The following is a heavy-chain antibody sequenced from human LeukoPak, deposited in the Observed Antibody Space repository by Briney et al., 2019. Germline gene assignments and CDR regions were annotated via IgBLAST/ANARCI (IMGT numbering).Heavy chain of an antibody. CDR1: GGSFNGYY. V-gene: IGHV4-34*01. CDR3: ARGYVLRYFDWLAPLLNWFDP. J-gene: IGHJ5*02. CDR2: INHSGST. D-gene: IGHD3-9*01. Sequence: SETLSLTCAVYGGSFNGYYWSWIRQPPGKGLEWIGEINHSGSTNYNPSLKSRVTISVDTSKNQFSLKLSSVTAADTAVYYCARGYVLRYFDWLAPLLNWFDPWGQGTLVTVSS.